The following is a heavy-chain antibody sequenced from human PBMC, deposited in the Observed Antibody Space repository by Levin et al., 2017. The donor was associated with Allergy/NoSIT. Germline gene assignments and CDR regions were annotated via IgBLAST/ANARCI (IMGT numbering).Heavy chain of an antibody. J-gene: IGHJ4*02. CDR1: GGSISSSISY. V-gene: IGHV4-39*01. CDR2: IYNSGST. D-gene: IGHD3-9*01. CDR3: ARQCYDILTGYYNFDY. Sequence: SQTLSLTCNVSGGSISSSISYWGWIRQAPGKGLEWIGSIYNSGSTYYNPSLKSRVTTSVDKSKNQFSLKLSSVTAADTAVYYCARQCYDILTGYYNFDYWGQGTLVTVSS.